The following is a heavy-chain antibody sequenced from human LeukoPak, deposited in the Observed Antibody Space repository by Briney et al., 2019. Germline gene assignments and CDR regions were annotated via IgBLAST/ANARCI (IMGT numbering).Heavy chain of an antibody. D-gene: IGHD5-12*01. V-gene: IGHV3-43*02. CDR2: ISGDGGST. Sequence: GGSLRLSCAASGFTFDDYAMHCVRQAPGKGLEWVSLISGDGGSTYYADSVRGRFTISRDNSKNSLYLQMNSLRTEDTALYYCAKDGEYSGYDYDSGWFDPWGQGTLVTVSS. J-gene: IGHJ5*02. CDR1: GFTFDDYA. CDR3: AKDGEYSGYDYDSGWFDP.